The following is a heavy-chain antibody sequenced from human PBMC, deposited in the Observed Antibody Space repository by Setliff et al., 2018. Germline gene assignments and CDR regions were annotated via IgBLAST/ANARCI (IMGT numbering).Heavy chain of an antibody. D-gene: IGHD6-13*01. Sequence: GGSLRLSCAASGFTFSDYYMSWIRQAPGKGLEWISYISSSGSTIYYADSVKGRFTISRDNARNSLYLQMNSLRAEDTAVYYCTRDDGSGSWYYDYWGQGTLVTVSS. V-gene: IGHV3-11*01. CDR3: TRDDGSGSWYYDY. CDR1: GFTFSDYY. J-gene: IGHJ4*02. CDR2: ISSSGSTI.